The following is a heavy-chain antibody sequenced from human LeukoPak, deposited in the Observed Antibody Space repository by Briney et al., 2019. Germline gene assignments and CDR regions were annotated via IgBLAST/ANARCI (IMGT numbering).Heavy chain of an antibody. CDR3: ARVPLRSAMSLPMDY. D-gene: IGHD5-18*01. CDR2: ISYDGSNK. Sequence: GGSLRLSCAASGFTFSSYGMHWVRQAPGKGLEWVAVISYDGSNKYYADSVKGRFTISRDNSKNTLYLQMSSLRAEDTAVYYCARVPLRSAMSLPMDYWGQGTLVTVSS. J-gene: IGHJ4*02. CDR1: GFTFSSYG. V-gene: IGHV3-30*03.